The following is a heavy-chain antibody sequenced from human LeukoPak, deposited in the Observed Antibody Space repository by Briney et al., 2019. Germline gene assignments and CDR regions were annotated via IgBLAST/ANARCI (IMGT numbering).Heavy chain of an antibody. Sequence: GGSLRLSCAASGFTFSSYAMHWVRQAPGKGLEWVAVISYDGSNKYYADSVKGRFTISRDNANNSLYLQMNSLRAEDTAVYYCAKGADDSSGFEFGHWGQGTLVTVSS. CDR2: ISYDGSNK. CDR1: GFTFSSYA. J-gene: IGHJ4*02. CDR3: AKGADDSSGFEFGH. V-gene: IGHV3-30*04. D-gene: IGHD3-22*01.